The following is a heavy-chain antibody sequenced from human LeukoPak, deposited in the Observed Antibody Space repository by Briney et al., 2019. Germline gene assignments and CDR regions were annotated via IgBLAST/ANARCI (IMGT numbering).Heavy chain of an antibody. CDR2: INSDGSST. CDR1: RFTFSSYW. V-gene: IGHV3-74*01. D-gene: IGHD1-26*01. Sequence: GGSMRLSCAASRFTFSSYWMHWVRQAPGKGLVWVSRINSDGSSTSYADSVKGRFTISRDNAKNTLYLQMNSLRAEDTAVYFCARDLGGATGIDYWGQGTLVTVSS. J-gene: IGHJ4*02. CDR3: ARDLGGATGIDY.